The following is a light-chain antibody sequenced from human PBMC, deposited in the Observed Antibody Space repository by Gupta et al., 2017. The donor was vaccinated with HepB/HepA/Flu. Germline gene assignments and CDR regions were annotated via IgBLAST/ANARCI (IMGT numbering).Light chain of an antibody. V-gene: IGKV4-1*01. J-gene: IGKJ2*03. CDR3: QQYYSTPFS. CDR2: WAS. CDR1: QSDLTSYNIRNY. Sequence: IVIPQSPDSLAESLDERAPFNCKSSQSDLTSYNIRNYFAWYQQKPGRPPKLLISWASTRQSGVPDLCSGSGSGTDFTLTISGLHAEDVAVYYCQQYYSTPFSFGQGTQLEIK.